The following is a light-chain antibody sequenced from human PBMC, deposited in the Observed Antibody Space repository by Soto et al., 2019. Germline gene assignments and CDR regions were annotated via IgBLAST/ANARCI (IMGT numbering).Light chain of an antibody. CDR1: LNVNSY. CDR2: DAS. Sequence: VLTQSPATLSLSPGERATLSCRASLNVNSYLAWYQQKPGQAPRLLIYDASNRAAGSPDRFSGSGSGTDFARAISSLEPEDFAIYYCQQRQYWPPITFGQGTRREIK. CDR3: QQRQYWPPIT. J-gene: IGKJ5*01. V-gene: IGKV3-11*01.